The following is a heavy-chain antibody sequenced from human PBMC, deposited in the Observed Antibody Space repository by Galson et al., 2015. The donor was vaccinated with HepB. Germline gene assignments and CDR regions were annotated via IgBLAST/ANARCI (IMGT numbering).Heavy chain of an antibody. CDR2: ISSSGGTTI. V-gene: IGHV3-11*01. CDR3: ARATLGWFDP. Sequence: LRLSCAASGSTFSDYYMTWIRQAPGKGLEWVSYISSSGGTTISYADSVKGRVTISRDNAKNSLYLQMNGLRAEDTAVYYCARATLGWFDPWGQGTLVTVSS. CDR1: GSTFSDYY. D-gene: IGHD2/OR15-2a*01. J-gene: IGHJ5*02.